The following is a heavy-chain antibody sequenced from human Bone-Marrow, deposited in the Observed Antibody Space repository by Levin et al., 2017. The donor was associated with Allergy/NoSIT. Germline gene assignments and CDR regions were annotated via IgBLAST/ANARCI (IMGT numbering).Heavy chain of an antibody. Sequence: PGASVKVSCAASGFTFSTYGMHWVRQTPGKGLEWLAVISSDGTNQIYADSVKGRFTISRDNSQNRLYLQVDTLRPADTGIYYCVKGATTMVTPFHSWGQGILVTVSS. CDR3: VKGATTMVTPFHS. CDR1: GFTFSTYG. V-gene: IGHV3-30*18. J-gene: IGHJ4*02. D-gene: IGHD4/OR15-4a*01. CDR2: ISSDGTNQ.